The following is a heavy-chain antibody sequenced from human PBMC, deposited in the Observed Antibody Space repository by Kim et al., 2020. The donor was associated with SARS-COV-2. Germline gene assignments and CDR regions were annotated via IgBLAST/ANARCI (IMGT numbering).Heavy chain of an antibody. Sequence: GGSLRLSCAASGFTFSSYWMSWVRQAPGKGLEWVANIKQDGSEKYYVDSVKGRFTISRDNAKNSLYLQMNSLRAEDTAVYYCARVMPYDPLPYYYYGMDVWGQGTTVTVSS. J-gene: IGHJ6*02. CDR2: IKQDGSEK. V-gene: IGHV3-7*03. CDR3: ARVMPYDPLPYYYYGMDV. D-gene: IGHD5-12*01. CDR1: GFTFSSYW.